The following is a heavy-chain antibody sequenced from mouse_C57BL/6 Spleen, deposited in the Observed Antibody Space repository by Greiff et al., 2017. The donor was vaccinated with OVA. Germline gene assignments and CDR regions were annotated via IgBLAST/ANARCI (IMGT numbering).Heavy chain of an antibody. CDR2: IWSGGST. CDR1: GFSLTSYG. V-gene: IGHV2-2*01. D-gene: IGHD2-3*01. Sequence: VKLVESGPGLVQPSQSLSITCTVSGFSLTSYGVHWVRQSPGKGLEWLGVIWSGGSTDYNAAFISRLSISKDNSKSQVFFKMNSLQADDTAIYYCARRDGYYPYFDYWGQGTTLTVSS. J-gene: IGHJ2*01. CDR3: ARRDGYYPYFDY.